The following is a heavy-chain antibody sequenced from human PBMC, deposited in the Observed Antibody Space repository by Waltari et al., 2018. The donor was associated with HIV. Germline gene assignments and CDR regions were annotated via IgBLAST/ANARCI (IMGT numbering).Heavy chain of an antibody. CDR1: GGSMTSSSYY. CDR2: MSYSGST. Sequence: QLQLQGSGPGLVKSSETLSLTCTVSGGSMTSSSYYWGWIRQPPGKGLGWIGSMSYSGSTYPNPSLRSRLTISVDTSKNQFSLKLTSVTAADTAVYYCARSFSGYSNYFDPWSQGTLVTVSS. D-gene: IGHD4-4*01. CDR3: ARSFSGYSNYFDP. J-gene: IGHJ5*02. V-gene: IGHV4-39*01.